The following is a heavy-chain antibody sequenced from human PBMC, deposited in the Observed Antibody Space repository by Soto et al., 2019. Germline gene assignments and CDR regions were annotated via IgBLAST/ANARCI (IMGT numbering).Heavy chain of an antibody. Sequence: ASVKVSCKASGYTFTSYYMHWVRQAPGQGLEWMGIINPSGGSTSYAQKFQGRVTMTRDTSTSTVYMELSSLRSEDTAVYYCAIREYQLQEVDYWGQGTLVTVSS. V-gene: IGHV1-46*01. CDR2: INPSGGST. CDR3: AIREYQLQEVDY. CDR1: GYTFTSYY. D-gene: IGHD2-2*01. J-gene: IGHJ4*02.